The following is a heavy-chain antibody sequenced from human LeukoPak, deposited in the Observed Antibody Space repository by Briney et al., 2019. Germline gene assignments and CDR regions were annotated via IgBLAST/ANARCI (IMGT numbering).Heavy chain of an antibody. J-gene: IGHJ6*02. Sequence: APVKVSCKASGYTFTSYYMHWVRQAPGQGLEWMGIINPSGGSTSYAQKFQGRVTMTRDTSTSTVYMELSSLRSEDTAVSYCARDAGGYSGKYGMDVWGQGTTVTVSS. CDR2: INPSGGST. D-gene: IGHD5-12*01. V-gene: IGHV1-46*01. CDR3: ARDAGGYSGKYGMDV. CDR1: GYTFTSYY.